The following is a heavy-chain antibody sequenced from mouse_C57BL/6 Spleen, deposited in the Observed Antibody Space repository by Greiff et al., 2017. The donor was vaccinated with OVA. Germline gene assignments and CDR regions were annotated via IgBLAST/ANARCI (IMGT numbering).Heavy chain of an antibody. CDR1: GYAFSSSW. Sequence: VQLQQSGPELVKPGASVKISCKASGYAFSSSWMNWVKQRPGKGLEWIGRIYPGDGDTNYNGKFKGKATLTADKSSSTAYMQISSLTSEDSAVYLSARGDYDGTWFAYWGQGTLVTVSA. J-gene: IGHJ3*01. CDR3: ARGDYDGTWFAY. D-gene: IGHD2-4*01. CDR2: IYPGDGDT. V-gene: IGHV1-82*01.